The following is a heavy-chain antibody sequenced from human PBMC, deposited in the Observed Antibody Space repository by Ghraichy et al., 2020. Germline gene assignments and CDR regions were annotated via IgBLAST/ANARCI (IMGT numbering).Heavy chain of an antibody. CDR3: ARPLRGYYGNYFDY. CDR2: ISSSSTI. D-gene: IGHD3-10*01. Sequence: GGSLRLSCAASGFTFSSYSMNWVHQAPGKGLEWVSYISSSSTIYYADSVKGRFTISRDNAKNSLYLQMNSLRAEDTAVYYCARPLRGYYGNYFDYWGQGTLVTVSS. V-gene: IGHV3-48*04. J-gene: IGHJ4*02. CDR1: GFTFSSYS.